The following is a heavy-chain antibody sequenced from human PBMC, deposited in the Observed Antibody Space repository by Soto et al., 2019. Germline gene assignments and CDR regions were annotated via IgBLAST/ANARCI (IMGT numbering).Heavy chain of an antibody. D-gene: IGHD3-10*01. CDR3: ARYPTRDYYGSGSYYPFNWFDP. V-gene: IGHV5-10-1*01. Sequence: GESLKISCKCSGYSCTSYWISWVRQMPGKGLEWMGRIDPSDSYTNYSPSFQGHVTISADKSISTAYLQWSSLKASDTAMYYCARYPTRDYYGSGSYYPFNWFDPWGQGTLVTVSS. J-gene: IGHJ5*02. CDR1: GYSCTSYW. CDR2: IDPSDSYT.